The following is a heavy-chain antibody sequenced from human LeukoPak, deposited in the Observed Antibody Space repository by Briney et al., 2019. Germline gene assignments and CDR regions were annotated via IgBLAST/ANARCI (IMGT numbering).Heavy chain of an antibody. J-gene: IGHJ4*02. D-gene: IGHD6-13*01. CDR1: GYTFTSYY. CDR2: INPNSGGT. V-gene: IGHV1-2*02. Sequence: ASVKVSCKASGYTFTSYYMHWVRQAPGQGLEWMGWINPNSGGTNYAQKFQGRVTMTRDTSISTAYMELSRLRSDDTAVYYCARVDPGSWPFDYWGQGTLVTVSS. CDR3: ARVDPGSWPFDY.